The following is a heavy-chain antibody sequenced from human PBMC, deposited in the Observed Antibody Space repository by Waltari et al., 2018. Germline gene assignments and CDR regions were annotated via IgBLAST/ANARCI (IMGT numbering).Heavy chain of an antibody. CDR2: IKQDGSAK. D-gene: IGHD5-12*01. J-gene: IGHJ4*02. CDR3: ARAVDVADY. CDR1: GFTFSSYW. V-gene: IGHV3-7*01. Sequence: EIQVVESGGGLVQPGGSLRLSCAASGFTFSSYWMSWVRQAPGKGLGWVANIKQDGSAKFYLDSGKGRFTISRDNAKNTLYLQMNSLRAEDTALYYCARAVDVADYWGQGTLVTVSS.